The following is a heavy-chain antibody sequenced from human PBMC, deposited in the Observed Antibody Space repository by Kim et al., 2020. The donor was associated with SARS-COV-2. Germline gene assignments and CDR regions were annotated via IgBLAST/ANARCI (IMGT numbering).Heavy chain of an antibody. CDR1: GFTFSSYA. Sequence: GGSLRLSCAASGFTFSSYAMSWVRQAPGKGLEWVSAISGSGGSTYYADSVKGRFTISRDNSKNTLYLQMNSLRAEDTAVYYCAKVRPLQITMVRGVIIYFDYWGQGTLVTVSS. CDR3: AKVRPLQITMVRGVIIYFDY. CDR2: ISGSGGST. D-gene: IGHD3-10*01. V-gene: IGHV3-23*01. J-gene: IGHJ4*02.